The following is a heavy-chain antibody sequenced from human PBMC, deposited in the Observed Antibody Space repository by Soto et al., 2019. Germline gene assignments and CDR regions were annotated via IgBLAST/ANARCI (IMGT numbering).Heavy chain of an antibody. V-gene: IGHV4-59*08. Sequence: SQTLSLTCSVAGGSISSYYWSWIRQPPGKGLEWIGYIYYSGSTNYNPSLKSRVTISVDTSKNQFSLKLSSVTAADTAVYYCARRWGFTLVYGGQGTLVTVSS. CDR3: ARRWGFTLVY. CDR1: GGSISSYY. J-gene: IGHJ4*02. D-gene: IGHD3-10*01. CDR2: IYYSGST.